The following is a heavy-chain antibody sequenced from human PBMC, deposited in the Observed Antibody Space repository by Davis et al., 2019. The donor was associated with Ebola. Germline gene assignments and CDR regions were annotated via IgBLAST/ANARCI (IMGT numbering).Heavy chain of an antibody. CDR1: GFTFSNYA. V-gene: IGHV3-9*01. CDR2: ISWNSGSV. CDR3: VREAPWPTCFDL. D-gene: IGHD5-24*01. Sequence: PGGSLRLSCAASGFTFSNYAMSWVRQAPGKGLEWVPGISWNSGSVDDADSVKGRFTISRDNTKKSLFLQMDSLRPEDTALYYCVREAPWPTCFDLWGRGTLVSVSS. J-gene: IGHJ2*01.